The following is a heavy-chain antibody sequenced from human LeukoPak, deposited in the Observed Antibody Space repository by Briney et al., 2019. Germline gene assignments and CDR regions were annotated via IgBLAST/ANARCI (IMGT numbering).Heavy chain of an antibody. V-gene: IGHV4-59*01. CDR1: GGSISSYY. D-gene: IGHD5-18*01. J-gene: IGHJ6*02. Sequence: SETLSLTCTVSGGSISSYYWSWIRQPPGKGLEWIGYIYYSGSTNYNPSLKSRVTISVDTSKNQFSLKLSSVTAADTAVYYCARGQGYGSYYYGMDVWGQGTTVTVSS. CDR2: IYYSGST. CDR3: ARGQGYGSYYYGMDV.